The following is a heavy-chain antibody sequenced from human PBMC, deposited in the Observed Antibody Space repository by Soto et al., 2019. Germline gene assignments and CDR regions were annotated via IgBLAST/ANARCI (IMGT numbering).Heavy chain of an antibody. J-gene: IGHJ6*02. CDR2: IIPVFGST. D-gene: IGHD4-17*01. CDR1: GGTFNSYA. V-gene: IGHV1-69*13. CDR3: AKAMTTDYYYAMDV. Sequence: ASVKVSCKASGGTFNSYAISWVRQAPGQGLEWMGGIIPVFGSTKYTQKFQGKVTITADESTSTAYMELSSLRSEDTAVYYCAKAMTTDYYYAMDVWAKGPRSPSP.